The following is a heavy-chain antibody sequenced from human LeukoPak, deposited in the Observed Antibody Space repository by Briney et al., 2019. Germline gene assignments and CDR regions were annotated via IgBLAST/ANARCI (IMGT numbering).Heavy chain of an antibody. CDR1: GGSISSYY. V-gene: IGHV4-4*07. D-gene: IGHD1-7*01. CDR2: IYTSGTT. CDR3: ASSGNWNYDY. Sequence: SETLSLTCTVSGGSISSYYWSWIRQPAGKGLEWIGRIYTSGTTYYNPSLRSRVTISLDTSKNHFSLRLSSVTAADTAVYYCASSGNWNYDYWGQGTLVTVSS. J-gene: IGHJ4*02.